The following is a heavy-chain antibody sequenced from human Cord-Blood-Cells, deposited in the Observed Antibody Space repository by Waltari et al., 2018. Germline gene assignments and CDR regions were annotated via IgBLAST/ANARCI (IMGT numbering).Heavy chain of an antibody. D-gene: IGHD1-26*01. CDR2: FDPEDGET. Sequence: QVQLVQSGAEVKTPGASVKLSCKVYGYTIPQLSMQRFLQAPGKGLEWMGGFDPEDGETIYAQKFQGRVTMTEDTSTDTAYMELSSLRSEDSAVYYCATDRSVYSGSYYYWGQGTLVTVSS. CDR1: GYTIPQLS. J-gene: IGHJ4*02. V-gene: IGHV1-24*01. CDR3: ATDRSVYSGSYYY.